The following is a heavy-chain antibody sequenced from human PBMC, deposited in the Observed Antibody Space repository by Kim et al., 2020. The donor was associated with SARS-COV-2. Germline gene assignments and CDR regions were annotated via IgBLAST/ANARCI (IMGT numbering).Heavy chain of an antibody. CDR2: INPNSGGT. Sequence: ASVKVSCKASGYTFTGYYMHWVRQAPGQGLEWMGRINPNSGGTNYAQKFQGRVTMTRDTSISTAYMELSRLRSDDTAVYYCARGAGVYSYDYYYYYGMDVWGQGTTVTVSS. CDR3: ARGAGVYSYDYYYYYGMDV. CDR1: GYTFTGYY. V-gene: IGHV1-2*06. J-gene: IGHJ6*02. D-gene: IGHD5-18*01.